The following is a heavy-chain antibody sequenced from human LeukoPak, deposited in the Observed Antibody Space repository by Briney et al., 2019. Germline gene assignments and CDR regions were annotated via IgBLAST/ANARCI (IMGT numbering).Heavy chain of an antibody. Sequence: SGGSLRLSCAASGFTFSNYGMHRVRQAPGKGLEWVAFIRFDGTNKYYADSVKGRLTISRDNSKNTLYLQMNSLRVEDTGVYYCAGPSSSGVGYWGQGTLVTVSS. J-gene: IGHJ4*02. CDR1: GFTFSNYG. CDR2: IRFDGTNK. V-gene: IGHV3-30*02. D-gene: IGHD6-6*01. CDR3: AGPSSSGVGY.